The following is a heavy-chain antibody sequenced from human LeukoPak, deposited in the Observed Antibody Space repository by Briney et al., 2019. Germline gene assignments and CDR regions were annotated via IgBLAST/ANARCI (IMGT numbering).Heavy chain of an antibody. Sequence: SVKVSCKASGGTFSSYAISWVRQAPGQGLEWMGGIIPIFGTANYAQKFQGRVTITADESTSTAYMELSSLRSEDTAVYYCARVESYYYDSSGYYRWFDPWGLGTLVTVSS. J-gene: IGHJ5*02. CDR3: ARVESYYYDSSGYYRWFDP. CDR2: IIPIFGTA. CDR1: GGTFSSYA. V-gene: IGHV1-69*13. D-gene: IGHD3-22*01.